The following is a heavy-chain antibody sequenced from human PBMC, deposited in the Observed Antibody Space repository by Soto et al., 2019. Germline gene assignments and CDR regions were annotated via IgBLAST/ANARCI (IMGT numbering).Heavy chain of an antibody. CDR2: INTYNDNT. CDR3: ARGPPTSGYYYSDFYYYGLDV. V-gene: IGHV1-18*04. Sequence: ASVKVSCKASGYTFSTYHINWVRQAPGQGLEWMGWINTYNDNTNSAQKFQGRVAMTTDPSTRTAYMELRSLKSDDTAVYYCARGPPTSGYYYSDFYYYGLDVWGQGTTVTVSS. D-gene: IGHD3-22*01. J-gene: IGHJ6*02. CDR1: GYTFSTYH.